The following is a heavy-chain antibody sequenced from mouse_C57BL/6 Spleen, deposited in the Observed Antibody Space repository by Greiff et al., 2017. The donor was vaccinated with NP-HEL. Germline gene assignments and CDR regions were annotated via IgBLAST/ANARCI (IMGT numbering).Heavy chain of an antibody. D-gene: IGHD1-1*01. CDR2: IDPETGGT. CDR1: GYTFTDYE. Sequence: VQVVESGAELVRPGASVTLSCKASGYTFTDYEMHWVKQTPVHGLEWIGAIDPETGGTAYNQKFKGKAILTADKSSSTAYMELRSLTSEDSAVYYCTRETVTTVVATDYWGQGTTLTVSS. CDR3: TRETVTTVVATDY. V-gene: IGHV1-15*01. J-gene: IGHJ2*01.